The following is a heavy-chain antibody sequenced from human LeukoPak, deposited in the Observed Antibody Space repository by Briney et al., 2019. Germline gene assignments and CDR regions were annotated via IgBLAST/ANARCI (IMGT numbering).Heavy chain of an antibody. V-gene: IGHV4-31*03. CDR2: IYYSGST. CDR3: ARALMVRGVPRAFDI. Sequence: PSQTLSLTCTVSGGSIRSGGYYWSWIRQHPGKGLEWIGYIYYSGSTYYNPSLKSRVTISVDTSKNQFSLKLSSVTAADTAVYYCARALMVRGVPRAFDIWGQGTMVTASS. J-gene: IGHJ3*02. D-gene: IGHD3-10*01. CDR1: GGSIRSGGYY.